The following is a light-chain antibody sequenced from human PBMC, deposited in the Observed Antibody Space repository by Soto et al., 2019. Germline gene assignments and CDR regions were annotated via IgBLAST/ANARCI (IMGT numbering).Light chain of an antibody. CDR1: QSVSSSY. CDR3: QQYGDSPKA. J-gene: IGKJ1*01. Sequence: EIVLTQSPGTLSLSPQERNTLSCRTTQSVSSSYLAWYQQQRGQTPRLLLYGASSRATGIPDRFSGSGSGRDFTLTIMRLEPEDFAVYYCQQYGDSPKAFGQGTKVEIK. V-gene: IGKV3-20*01. CDR2: GAS.